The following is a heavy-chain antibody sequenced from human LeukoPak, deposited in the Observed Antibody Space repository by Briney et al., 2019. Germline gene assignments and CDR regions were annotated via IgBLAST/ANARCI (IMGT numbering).Heavy chain of an antibody. D-gene: IGHD2-2*01. Sequence: SETLSLTCTVFGDSVSSGDYSCAWIRQPPGKGLEWIGIFYYSGITYYNPSLKSRVAISVDTSTNHFSLKLTSVTAADTAVYYCARRHHLRRGYCSSTSCTPYNWFDPWGQGTLVTVSS. CDR3: ARRHHLRRGYCSSTSCTPYNWFDP. J-gene: IGHJ5*02. V-gene: IGHV4-39*02. CDR1: GDSVSSGDYS. CDR2: FYYSGIT.